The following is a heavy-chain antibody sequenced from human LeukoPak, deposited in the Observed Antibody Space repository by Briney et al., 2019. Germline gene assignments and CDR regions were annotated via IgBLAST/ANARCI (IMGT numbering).Heavy chain of an antibody. V-gene: IGHV3-30*02. CDR1: GFVFDDYD. J-gene: IGHJ4*02. CDR2: IRSDGYHT. Sequence: GGSQRLSCGASGFVFDDYDMHWVRQAPGKGLEWVAFIRSDGYHTYYTDSVKGRFIITRDNFKNTLYLQMNSLRLEDMAVYYCAKPSGSGVDYWGRGTRVTVSS. D-gene: IGHD1-26*01. CDR3: AKPSGSGVDY.